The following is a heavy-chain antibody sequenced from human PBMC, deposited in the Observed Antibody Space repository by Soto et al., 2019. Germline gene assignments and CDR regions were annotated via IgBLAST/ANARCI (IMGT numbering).Heavy chain of an antibody. J-gene: IGHJ4*02. D-gene: IGHD3-22*01. V-gene: IGHV3-23*01. Sequence: GGSLSLSCAASGITISNYPMSWVRQAPEKELDWVSGISGSGDRTYYGDSAKGRLSISKDISKNSLSLQLDSLGVEDTAVYFCVKDDGGYPSTAPHWGQGTLVTVSS. CDR3: VKDDGGYPSTAPH. CDR1: GITISNYP. CDR2: ISGSGDRT.